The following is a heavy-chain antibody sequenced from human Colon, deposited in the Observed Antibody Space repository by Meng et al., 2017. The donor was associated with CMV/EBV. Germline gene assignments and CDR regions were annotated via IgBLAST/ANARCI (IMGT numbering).Heavy chain of an antibody. CDR2: INPNSGGT. V-gene: IGHV1/OR15-1*04. J-gene: IGHJ3*02. D-gene: IGHD2-15*01. Sequence: ASVKVSCKASGYSFTDYYMHWVRQAPGQGLEWMGWINPNSGGTYYAQKFQGRVTFTADKSTNTVYMELRSLRSEDTAMYFCARDAYCIDDTCYSDAFDMWGQGTEVTVSS. CDR3: ARDAYCIDDTCYSDAFDM. CDR1: GYSFTDYY.